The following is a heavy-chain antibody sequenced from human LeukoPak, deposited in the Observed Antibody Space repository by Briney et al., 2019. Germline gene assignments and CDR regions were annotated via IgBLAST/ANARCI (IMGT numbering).Heavy chain of an antibody. CDR3: ARAHDGDYVGWFDP. J-gene: IGHJ5*02. CDR2: INHSGST. V-gene: IGHV4-34*09. CDR1: GGSFSGYY. Sequence: TSETLSLTCAVYGGSFSGYYWSWIRQPPGKGLEWIGEINHSGSTNYNPSLKSRVTISVDTSKNQFSLKLSSVTAADTAVYYCARAHDGDYVGWFDPWGQGTLVTVSS. D-gene: IGHD4-17*01.